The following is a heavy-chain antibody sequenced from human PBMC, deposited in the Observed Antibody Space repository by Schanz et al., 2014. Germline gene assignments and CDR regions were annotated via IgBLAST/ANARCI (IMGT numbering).Heavy chain of an antibody. CDR1: GYTFTSYD. CDR3: ARRVGMTTVTRFDY. Sequence: QVQLVQSGAEVKKPGASVKVSCKASGYTFTSYDINWVRQATGQGLEWMGWMNPKSGNTGYAQKFQGRVTMTRNTSISTAYMELSSLRSEDTAVYYCARRVGMTTVTRFDYWGQGTLVTVSS. D-gene: IGHD4-17*01. J-gene: IGHJ4*02. V-gene: IGHV1-8*01. CDR2: MNPKSGNT.